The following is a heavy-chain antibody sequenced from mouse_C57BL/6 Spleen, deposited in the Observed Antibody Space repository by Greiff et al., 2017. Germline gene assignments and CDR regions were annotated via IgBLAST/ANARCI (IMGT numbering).Heavy chain of an antibody. Sequence: VQLKESGGDLVKPGGSLKLSCAASGFTFSSYGMSWVRQTPDKGLEWVATISSGGSYTSYPDSVKGRFTISRDNAKNTLYLQMSSLKSEDTAMYYCARQDSSGLDYWGQGTTRTVSS. V-gene: IGHV5-6*01. D-gene: IGHD3-2*02. CDR1: GFTFSSYG. CDR3: ARQDSSGLDY. CDR2: ISSGGSYT. J-gene: IGHJ2*01.